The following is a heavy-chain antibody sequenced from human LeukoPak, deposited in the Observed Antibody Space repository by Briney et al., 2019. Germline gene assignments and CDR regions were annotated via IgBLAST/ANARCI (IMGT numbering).Heavy chain of an antibody. CDR3: AREGSDYYDSSGQTFDLDY. V-gene: IGHV1-69*01. Sequence: SVKVSCKASGGTFSSYAISWVRQAPGQGLKWMGGIIPIFGTANYAQKFQGRVTITADESTSTAYMELSSLRSEDTAVYYCAREGSDYYDSSGQTFDLDYWGQGTLVTVSS. CDR2: IIPIFGTA. CDR1: GGTFSSYA. D-gene: IGHD3-22*01. J-gene: IGHJ4*02.